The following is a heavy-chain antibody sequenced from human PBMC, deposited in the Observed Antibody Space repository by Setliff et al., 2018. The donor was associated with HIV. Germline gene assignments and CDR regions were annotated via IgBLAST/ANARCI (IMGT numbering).Heavy chain of an antibody. V-gene: IGHV3-21*01. D-gene: IGHD2-2*01. CDR2: ISGNSGAV. CDR1: GFTFSSYA. Sequence: GGSLRLSCAASGFTFSSYAMNWVRQTPGKGLEWVSGISGNSGAVTYADSVKGRFTISRDHATSALYLQMDSLRAEDTALYYCTRSHSTRDAFDIWGQGTMVTVSS. CDR3: TRSHSTRDAFDI. J-gene: IGHJ3*02.